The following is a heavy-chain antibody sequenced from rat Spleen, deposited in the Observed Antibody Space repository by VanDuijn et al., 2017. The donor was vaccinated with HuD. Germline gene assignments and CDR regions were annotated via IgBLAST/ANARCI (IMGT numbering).Heavy chain of an antibody. J-gene: IGHJ2*01. Sequence: QVQLKESGPGLVQPSQTLSLTCTVSGLSVTSNSVSWIRQPPGKGLEWTGVTWSNGGTDYNSAIKSRLSISRDTSKSQVFLKMNSLETDDTAIYFCTRADIGAIYTDGIWGQGVMVTVSS. D-gene: IGHD1-2*01. CDR1: GLSVTSNS. V-gene: IGHV2-47*01. CDR3: TRADIGAIYTDGI. CDR2: TWSNGGT.